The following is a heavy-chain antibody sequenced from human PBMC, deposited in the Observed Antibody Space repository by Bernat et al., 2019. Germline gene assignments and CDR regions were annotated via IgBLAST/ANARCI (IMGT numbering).Heavy chain of an antibody. D-gene: IGHD3-10*01. V-gene: IGHV3-30*18. CDR1: GFTFSSYG. CDR2: MSYDGSNK. J-gene: IGHJ6*02. CDR3: AKDRKVVWFGEGHYYYGMDV. Sequence: QVQLVESGGGVVQPGRSLRLSCAASGFTFSSYGMHWVRQAPGKGLEWVAVMSYDGSNKYYADAVKGRFTISRDNSKNTLYLQMNSLRAEDTAVYYCAKDRKVVWFGEGHYYYGMDVWGQGTTVTVSS.